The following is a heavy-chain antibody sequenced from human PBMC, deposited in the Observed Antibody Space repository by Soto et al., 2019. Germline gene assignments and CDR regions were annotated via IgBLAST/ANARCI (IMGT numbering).Heavy chain of an antibody. CDR2: ISSSSSYI. CDR1: GFTFSSYS. J-gene: IGHJ3*02. Sequence: PGGSLRLSCAASGFTFSSYSMNWVRQAPGKGLEWVSSISSSSSYIYYADSVKGRFTISSDNAKNSLYLQMNRLGAEDTAVYYRARGGYSGYDLRWVVSAAGHGAFEIWGQGTMVTASS. CDR3: ARGGYSGYDLRWVVSAAGHGAFEI. D-gene: IGHD5-12*01. V-gene: IGHV3-21*01.